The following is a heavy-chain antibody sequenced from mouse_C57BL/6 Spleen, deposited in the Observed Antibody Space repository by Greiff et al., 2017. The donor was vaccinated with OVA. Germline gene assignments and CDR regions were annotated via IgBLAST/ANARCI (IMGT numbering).Heavy chain of an antibody. D-gene: IGHD1-1*01. J-gene: IGHJ3*01. CDR1: GFTFSDYG. CDR2: ISSGSSTI. Sequence: EVQGVESGGGLVKPGGSLKLSCAASGFTFSDYGMHWVRQAPEKGLEWVAYISSGSSTIYYADTVKGRFTISRDNAKNTLFLQMTSLRSEDTAMYYCARGDYYGPAWFAYWGQGTLVTVSA. CDR3: ARGDYYGPAWFAY. V-gene: IGHV5-17*01.